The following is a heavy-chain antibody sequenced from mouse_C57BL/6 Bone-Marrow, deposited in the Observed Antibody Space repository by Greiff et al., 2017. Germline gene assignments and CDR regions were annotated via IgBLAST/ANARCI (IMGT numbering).Heavy chain of an antibody. CDR2: ISSGSSTI. Sequence: EVKLMESGGGLVKPGGSLKLSCAASGFTFSDYGMHWVRQAPEKGLEWVAYISSGSSTIYYADTVKGRFTISRDNAKNTLFLQMTSLRSEDTAMYYCAKNWGASYYFDYWGQGTTLTVSS. D-gene: IGHD4-1*01. V-gene: IGHV5-17*01. CDR1: GFTFSDYG. J-gene: IGHJ2*01. CDR3: AKNWGASYYFDY.